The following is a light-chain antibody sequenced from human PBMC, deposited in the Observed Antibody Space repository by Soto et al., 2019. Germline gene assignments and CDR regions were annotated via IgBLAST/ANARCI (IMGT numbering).Light chain of an antibody. Sequence: QSVLTQPPSASGSPGQSVTISCTGTSSDVGAYNYVSWYQQHPGKAPKLMIYEVTKRPSGVPARFSGSKSSNAASLTVSGLQADDEADYYCSSYAGSRNLVFGGGTKVTVL. CDR2: EVT. CDR1: SSDVGAYNY. J-gene: IGLJ2*01. CDR3: SSYAGSRNLV. V-gene: IGLV2-8*01.